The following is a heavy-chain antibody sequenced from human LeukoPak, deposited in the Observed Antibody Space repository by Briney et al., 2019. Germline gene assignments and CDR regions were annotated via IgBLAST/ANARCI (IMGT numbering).Heavy chain of an antibody. D-gene: IGHD6-13*01. CDR3: ARSSSSSSYTAFDI. CDR1: GGSIRSYY. CDR2: IYFSGST. Sequence: SETLSLTCTVSGGSIRSYYWGWVRQPAGKGLEWIGRIYFSGSTNYSPSLKSRVTLSIDTSNSQFLLNLHSVTAADTAVYYCARSSSSSSYTAFDIWGQGTMVTVSS. V-gene: IGHV4-4*07. J-gene: IGHJ3*02.